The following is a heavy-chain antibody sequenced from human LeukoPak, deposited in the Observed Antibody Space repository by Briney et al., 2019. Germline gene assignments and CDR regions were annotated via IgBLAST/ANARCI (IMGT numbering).Heavy chain of an antibody. Sequence: GGSLRLSCAASGFTFSSYAMSWVRQAPGQGLVWVSRINSDESNTNYADSVRGRFTISRDNAKNRLYLQMNSLRAEDTAMYYCARSYYDSSGYYFGDAFNIWGHGTMVTVSS. D-gene: IGHD3-22*01. J-gene: IGHJ3*02. CDR2: INSDESNT. CDR1: GFTFSSYA. CDR3: ARSYYDSSGYYFGDAFNI. V-gene: IGHV3-74*01.